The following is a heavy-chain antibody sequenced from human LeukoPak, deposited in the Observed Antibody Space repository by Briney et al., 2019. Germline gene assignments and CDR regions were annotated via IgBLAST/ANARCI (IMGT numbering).Heavy chain of an antibody. CDR1: GYSISSGYY. V-gene: IGHV4-38-2*02. D-gene: IGHD3-10*01. CDR2: IYHSGST. Sequence: SETLSLTSTVSGYSISSGYYWGWIRQPPGKGLEGIGSIYHSGSTYYNPSLKSRVTISVDTSKNQFSLKLSSVTAADTAVYYCARASSYGSGTIMGRYFDYWGQGTLVTVSS. CDR3: ARASSYGSGTIMGRYFDY. J-gene: IGHJ4*02.